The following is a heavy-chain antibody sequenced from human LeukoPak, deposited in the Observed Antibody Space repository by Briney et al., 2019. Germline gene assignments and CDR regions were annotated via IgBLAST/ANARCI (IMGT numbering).Heavy chain of an antibody. V-gene: IGHV3-23*01. Sequence: GGPLRLSCSAPGFTFSAYAFSWVAQAPGKWLEWVSPISSGGDRKDYVDSVVGRLTIARDNSKNMLLLHRRRLRDADAGMCDCAREAVATGYGYDWGQGDLVTVSS. CDR1: GFTFSAYA. D-gene: IGHD3-16*01. J-gene: IGHJ1*01. CDR2: ISSGGDRK. CDR3: AREAVATGYGYD.